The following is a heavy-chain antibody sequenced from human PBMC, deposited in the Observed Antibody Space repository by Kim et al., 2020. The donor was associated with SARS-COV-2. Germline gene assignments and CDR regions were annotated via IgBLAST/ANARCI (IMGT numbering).Heavy chain of an antibody. CDR1: GYTLTELS. J-gene: IGHJ4*02. V-gene: IGHV1-24*01. D-gene: IGHD5-18*01. Sequence: ASVKVSCKVSGYTLTELSMHWVRQAPGKGLEWMGGFDPEDGETIYAQKFQGRVTMTEDTSTDTAYMELSSLRSEDTAVYYCATGGPGYSYGYFASFDYWGQGTLVTVSS. CDR2: FDPEDGET. CDR3: ATGGPGYSYGYFASFDY.